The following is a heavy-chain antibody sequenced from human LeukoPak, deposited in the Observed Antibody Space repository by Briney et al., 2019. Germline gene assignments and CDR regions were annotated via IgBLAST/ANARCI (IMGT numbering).Heavy chain of an antibody. CDR2: VYFSGST. CDR1: GGSISSGSYY. Sequence: SETLSLTCTVSGGSISSGSYYWGWIRQPPGKGLEWIGSVYFSGSTYYTPSLKSRVTISLDTSKQQFSLELSSVTAADTAVYYCARDYDFWGSWFDPWGQGILVTVSS. J-gene: IGHJ5*02. V-gene: IGHV4-39*07. CDR3: ARDYDFWGSWFDP. D-gene: IGHD3-3*01.